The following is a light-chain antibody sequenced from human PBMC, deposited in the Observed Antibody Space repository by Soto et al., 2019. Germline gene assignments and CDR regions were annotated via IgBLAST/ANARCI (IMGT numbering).Light chain of an antibody. V-gene: IGKV3-15*01. CDR2: GAS. CDR1: QSVSSN. J-gene: IGKJ2*01. CDR3: QQYNNWPPDT. Sequence: EIVMTQSPATLSVSPGERATLSCRASQSVSSNLARYQQKPGQAPRLLIYGASTRATGIPARFSGGGSGTALTLTISSLQSEDFEVYYCQQYNNWPPDTFGQGTKLEIK.